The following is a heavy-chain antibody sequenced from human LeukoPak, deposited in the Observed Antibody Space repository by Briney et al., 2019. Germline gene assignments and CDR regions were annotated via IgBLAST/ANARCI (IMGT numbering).Heavy chain of an antibody. Sequence: SVKVSCKASGGTFSSYAISWVRQAPGQGLEWMGVIIPIFGTANYAQKFQGRVTITADESTSTAYMELSSLISEDTAVYYCARDRNDFWSGSRFDYWGQGTLVTVSS. D-gene: IGHD3-3*01. V-gene: IGHV1-69*13. J-gene: IGHJ4*02. CDR3: ARDRNDFWSGSRFDY. CDR1: GGTFSSYA. CDR2: IIPIFGTA.